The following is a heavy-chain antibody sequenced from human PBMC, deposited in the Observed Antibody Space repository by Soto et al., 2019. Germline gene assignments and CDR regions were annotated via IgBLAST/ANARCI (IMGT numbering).Heavy chain of an antibody. J-gene: IGHJ4*02. V-gene: IGHV5-10-1*01. CDR1: GYSFTNYW. D-gene: IGHD6-13*01. CDR2: IDPSDSYT. CDR3: AMGYTR. Sequence: GEAPKVSRKGFGYSFTNYWISWVRQMPGKGLEWMGRIDPSDSYTTYSPSFQGHVTISADKSISTAYLQWSSLKASDTAMYYCAMGYTRWGQGTLVTLSS.